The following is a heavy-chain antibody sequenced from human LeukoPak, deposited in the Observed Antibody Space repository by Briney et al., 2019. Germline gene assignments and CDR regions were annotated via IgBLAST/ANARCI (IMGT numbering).Heavy chain of an antibody. J-gene: IGHJ6*02. Sequence: PGGSLRLSCAASAFSVTNNYMTWVRQAPGKGLEWVSIIYTGGSTYYADSVKGRFTIYRDKSKNTVYLQMNSPSAEDTAIYYCATVASTSPHFPGLDVWRQGTTATV. CDR1: AFSVTNNY. CDR2: IYTGGST. D-gene: IGHD5-12*01. V-gene: IGHV3-53*01. CDR3: ATVASTSPHFPGLDV.